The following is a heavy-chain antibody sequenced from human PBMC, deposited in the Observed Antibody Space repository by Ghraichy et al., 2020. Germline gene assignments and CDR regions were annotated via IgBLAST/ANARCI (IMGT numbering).Heavy chain of an antibody. D-gene: IGHD2-2*01. CDR2: INQSGST. CDR3: ARGASKLGYCSGTSCPFDY. Sequence: SETLSLTCAVYGGSFSGYFWGWIRQPPGKVLEWIGQINQSGSTKYNPSLKSRVTISVDMSKNQFSLELTSVTAADTAVYYCARGASKLGYCSGTSCPFDYWGQGTLVTVSS. CDR1: GGSFSGYF. J-gene: IGHJ4*02. V-gene: IGHV4-34*01.